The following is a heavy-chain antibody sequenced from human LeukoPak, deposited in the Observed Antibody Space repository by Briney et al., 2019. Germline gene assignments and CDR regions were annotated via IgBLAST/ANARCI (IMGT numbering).Heavy chain of an antibody. V-gene: IGHV3-48*03. CDR1: GFIFRSYD. D-gene: IGHD3-22*01. CDR3: ARDRYYYDSSAYYEIYY. CDR2: ISSSGSTI. Sequence: GGSLRLSCAASGFIFRSYDMNWVRQAPGKGLEWVSYISSSGSTIYYADSVKGRFTISRDNAKNSLFLQMISLRCEDTAVYYCARDRYYYDSSAYYEIYYWGQGTLVTVSS. J-gene: IGHJ4*02.